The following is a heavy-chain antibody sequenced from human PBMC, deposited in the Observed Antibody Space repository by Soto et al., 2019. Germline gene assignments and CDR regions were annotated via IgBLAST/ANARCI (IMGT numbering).Heavy chain of an antibody. J-gene: IGHJ4*02. CDR1: GFTFSSYD. CDR2: IGTAGDT. V-gene: IGHV3-13*01. D-gene: IGHD5-12*01. CDR3: ARARYSGYEGGPGFDY. Sequence: EVQLVESGGGLVQPGGSLRLSCAASGFTFSSYDMHWVRQATGNGLEWVSAIGTAGDTYYPGSVKGRFTISRENAKTSLYLQMNSLRAGDTAVYYCARARYSGYEGGPGFDYWGQGTLVTVSS.